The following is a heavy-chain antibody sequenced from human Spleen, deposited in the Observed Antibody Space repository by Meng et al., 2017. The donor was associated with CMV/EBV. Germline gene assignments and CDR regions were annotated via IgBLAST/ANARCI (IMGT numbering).Heavy chain of an antibody. CDR3: ALIHPLPQRLLVSGDDC. Sequence: GGSLRLSCAASGLTFSTSWMHWVRQAPGKGLVWVSRINGDGSGTSYADSVKGRFTISRDNAKNTLYLQMNSLSAEDMALYYCALIHPLPQRLLVSGDDCWGQGTLVTVSS. J-gene: IGHJ4*02. V-gene: IGHV3-74*01. CDR1: GLTFSTSW. D-gene: IGHD6-13*01. CDR2: INGDGSGT.